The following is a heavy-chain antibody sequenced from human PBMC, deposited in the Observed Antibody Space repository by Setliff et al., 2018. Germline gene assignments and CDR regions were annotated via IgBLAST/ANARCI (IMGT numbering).Heavy chain of an antibody. CDR2: IYSGDRNT. CDR1: GFTFSTYA. J-gene: IGHJ5*02. CDR3: TRDVYDFRTGEADP. D-gene: IGHD3-3*01. Sequence: GGSLRLSCAASGFTFSTYAMSWVRQAPGKGLEWVSTIYSGDRNTFYTDSVKGRFTIFRDGSKNTLFLQMTSLRAEDTAVYYCTRDVYDFRTGEADPWGQGARVTVSS. V-gene: IGHV3-23*03.